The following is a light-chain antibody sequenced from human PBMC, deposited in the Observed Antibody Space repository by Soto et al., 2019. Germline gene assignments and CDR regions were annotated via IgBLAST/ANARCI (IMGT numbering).Light chain of an antibody. CDR1: RSNIGARYD. V-gene: IGLV1-40*01. J-gene: IGLJ1*01. CDR3: QSYDSSLSGYV. CDR2: GNN. Sequence: QSVLTQPPSVSGAPGQRVTISCTGSRSNIGARYDVHWYQQLPGTAPKLLIYGNNNRPSGVPDRFSGSKSGTSASLAITGLQAEDEADYYCQSYDSSLSGYVFGTGTKVPS.